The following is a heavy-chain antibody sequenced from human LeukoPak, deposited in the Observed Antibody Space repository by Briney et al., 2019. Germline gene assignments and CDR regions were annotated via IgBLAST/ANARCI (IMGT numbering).Heavy chain of an antibody. D-gene: IGHD1-14*01. CDR3: ARPVREPQY. CDR2: ISGSGSVI. V-gene: IGHV3-11*01. Sequence: GGSLRLSCAASGFTFSDYYMGWIRQAPGKGLEWLSYISGSGSVISYADSVKGRFTISRDNAKNSLYLQINSLRADDTAMYYCARPVREPQYWGQGTLVTVSP. CDR1: GFTFSDYY. J-gene: IGHJ4*02.